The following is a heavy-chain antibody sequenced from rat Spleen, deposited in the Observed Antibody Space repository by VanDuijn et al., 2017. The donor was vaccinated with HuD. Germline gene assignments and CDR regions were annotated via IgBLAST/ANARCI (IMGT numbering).Heavy chain of an antibody. CDR2: MRYDGDT. D-gene: IGHD1-1*01. V-gene: IGHV2S30*01. CDR1: GFSLTDHS. J-gene: IGHJ2*01. Sequence: QVQLKESGPALVQPSQTLSLTCTVSGFSLTDHSVHWVRQPPGKGLEWMGRMRYDGDTYYNSTLKSRLSFSRDTSKSQVFLNLSILQTEDTAIYYCTRGGYTMGYWGQGVMVTVSS. CDR3: TRGGYTMGY.